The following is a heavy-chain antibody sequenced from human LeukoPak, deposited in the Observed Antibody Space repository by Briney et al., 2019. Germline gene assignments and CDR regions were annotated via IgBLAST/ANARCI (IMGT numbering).Heavy chain of an antibody. CDR2: IQYDGSNK. CDR3: AKITIFAVGIDY. V-gene: IGHV3-30*02. Sequence: GGSLRLSCAASGFTFSSYGMHWVRQAPGKGLDCVAFIQYDGSNKYYTDSVKGRFTISRDNSKNTLYLQMNSLRPEDTAVYYCAKITIFAVGIDYWGQGTLVTVSS. CDR1: GFTFSSYG. D-gene: IGHD3-3*01. J-gene: IGHJ4*02.